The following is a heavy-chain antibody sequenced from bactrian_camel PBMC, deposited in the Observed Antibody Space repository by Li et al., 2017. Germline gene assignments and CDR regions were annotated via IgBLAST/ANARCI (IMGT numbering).Heavy chain of an antibody. CDR2: IDRDGRT. V-gene: IGHV3S53*01. CDR3: VVDRTVQFWRTGLPGHGTPSDPFRRLLFGF. Sequence: VQLVESGGGSVQAGESHRLSCVTSGYTSTTSCVAWVRQAPGKQREGVACIDRDGRTAYADSVKGRFTISRDNAENMMYLQMNSLKPEDTAMYFCVVDRTVQFWRTGLPGHGTPSDPFRRLLFGFWARGTQVTVS. D-gene: IGHD3*01. J-gene: IGHJ6*01. CDR1: GYTSTTSC.